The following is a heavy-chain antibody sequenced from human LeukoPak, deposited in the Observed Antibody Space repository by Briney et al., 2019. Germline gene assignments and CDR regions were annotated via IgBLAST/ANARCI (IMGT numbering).Heavy chain of an antibody. Sequence: PEGSLRLSCAASGFTFSSYEMNWVRQAPGKGLEWVSYISSSGSTIYYADSVKGRFTISRDNAKNPLYLQMNSLRAEDTAVYYCARDCYEYGEYYFDYWGQGTLVTVSS. J-gene: IGHJ4*02. CDR2: ISSSGSTI. CDR3: ARDCYEYGEYYFDY. V-gene: IGHV3-48*03. CDR1: GFTFSSYE. D-gene: IGHD3-10*01.